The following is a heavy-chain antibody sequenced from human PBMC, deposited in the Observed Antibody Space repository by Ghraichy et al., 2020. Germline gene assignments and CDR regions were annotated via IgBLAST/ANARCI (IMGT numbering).Heavy chain of an antibody. CDR2: ISYDGSNK. Sequence: GSLRLSCAASGFTFSSYAMHWVRQAPGKGLEWVAVISYDGSNKYYADSVKGRFTISRDNSKNTLYLQMNSLRAEDTAVYYCATHQTYFTANGGWFDPWGQGTLVTVSS. CDR1: GFTFSSYA. D-gene: IGHD3-9*01. CDR3: ATHQTYFTANGGWFDP. V-gene: IGHV3-30*04. J-gene: IGHJ5*02.